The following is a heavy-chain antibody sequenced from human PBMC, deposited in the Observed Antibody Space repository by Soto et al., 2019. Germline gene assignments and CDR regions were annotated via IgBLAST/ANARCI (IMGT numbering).Heavy chain of an antibody. CDR1: GYTFTSYG. V-gene: IGHV1-18*01. CDR2: ISAYNGNT. D-gene: IGHD3-22*01. CDR3: ARPRYSFGTSGYYPFDY. Sequence: ASVKVSCKASGYTFTSYGISWVRQAPGQGLEWMGWISAYNGNTNYAQRLQGRVTMTTDTSTCTAYMELRSLRSDDTAVYYCARPRYSFGTSGYYPFDYWGQGTLVTVSS. J-gene: IGHJ4*02.